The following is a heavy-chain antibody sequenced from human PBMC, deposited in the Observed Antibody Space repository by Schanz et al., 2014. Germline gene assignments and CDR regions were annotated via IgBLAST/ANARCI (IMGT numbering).Heavy chain of an antibody. CDR1: GYTFTNYD. V-gene: IGHV1-8*03. CDR2: IIPIIGIA. J-gene: IGHJ4*02. D-gene: IGHD6-25*01. Sequence: QVQLVQSGAELKKPGASVKVSCKTSGYTFTNYDINWVRQATGQGLEWMGRIIPIIGIANYAQKFQGRVTITRDTSASTASMKLTSLISADTAVYYCARGFSASGGNYFGYWGQGTLVTVSS. CDR3: ARGFSASGGNYFGY.